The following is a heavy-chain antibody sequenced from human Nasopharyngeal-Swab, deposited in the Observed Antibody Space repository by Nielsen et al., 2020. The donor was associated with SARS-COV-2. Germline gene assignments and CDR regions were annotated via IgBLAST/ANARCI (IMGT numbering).Heavy chain of an antibody. D-gene: IGHD3-10*01. CDR2: ISSSSSYI. CDR3: ARGGYGSGTNYYYYYMDV. Sequence: VRQAPGKGLEWVSSISSSSSYIHYADSVKGRFTISRDNAKNSLYLQMNSLRAEDTAVYYCARGGYGSGTNYYYYYMDVWGKGTTVTVSS. J-gene: IGHJ6*03. V-gene: IGHV3-21*01.